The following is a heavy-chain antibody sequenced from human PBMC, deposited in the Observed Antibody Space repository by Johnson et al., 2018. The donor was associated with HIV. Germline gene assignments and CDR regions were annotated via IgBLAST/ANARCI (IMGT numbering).Heavy chain of an antibody. CDR1: GFTFSNAW. D-gene: IGHD3-3*01. CDR2: IKSKTDGGTT. CDR3: ASTYYNFWSGPPSSAFDI. J-gene: IGHJ3*02. Sequence: VQLVESGGGLVKPGGSLRLSCAASGFTFSNAWMSWVRQAPGKGLEWVGRIKSKTDGGTTDYAAPVKGRLTIARDDSKNTLYLQMNSLRAEDAAVYYCASTYYNFWSGPPSSAFDIWGQGTMVTVSS. V-gene: IGHV3-15*01.